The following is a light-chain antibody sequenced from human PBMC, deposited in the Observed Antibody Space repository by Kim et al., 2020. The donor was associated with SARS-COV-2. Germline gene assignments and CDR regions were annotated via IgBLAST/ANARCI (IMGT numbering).Light chain of an antibody. V-gene: IGLV2-14*03. CDR1: SSDVGGYTY. CDR2: DVS. Sequence: QSALTQPASVSGSPGQSITISCTGTSSDVGGYTYVSWYQQHPGKAPKLLIYDVSYRPFGVSNRFSDSKSCNTASLTISGLQAEDEADYYCSSYTSSSPWVFGGGTQLTVL. CDR3: SSYTSSSPWV. J-gene: IGLJ3*02.